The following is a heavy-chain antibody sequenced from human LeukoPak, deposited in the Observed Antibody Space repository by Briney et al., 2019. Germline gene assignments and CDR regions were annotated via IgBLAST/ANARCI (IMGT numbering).Heavy chain of an antibody. Sequence: SETLSLTCTVSGGSISSSSYYWGWIRQPPGKGLEWIGSIYYSGSTYYNPSLKSRVTISVDTSKNQFSLKLSSVTAADTAVYYCARHPLPVHYYYYGMGVWGQGTTVTVSS. CDR1: GGSISSSSYY. V-gene: IGHV4-39*01. CDR2: IYYSGST. D-gene: IGHD1-1*01. CDR3: ARHPLPVHYYYYGMGV. J-gene: IGHJ6*02.